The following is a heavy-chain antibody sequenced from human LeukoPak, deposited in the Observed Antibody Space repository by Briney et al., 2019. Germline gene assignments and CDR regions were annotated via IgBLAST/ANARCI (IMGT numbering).Heavy chain of an antibody. Sequence: GRSLRLSCAASGFTFSSYGMHWVRQAPGKGLEWVAVIWYDGSNKYYADSVKGRFTISRDNSKNTLYLQMNSLRAEDTAVYYCARWRIAVVPAANPDYYMDVWGKGTTVTVSS. CDR2: IWYDGSNK. J-gene: IGHJ6*03. CDR3: ARWRIAVVPAANPDYYMDV. CDR1: GFTFSSYG. V-gene: IGHV3-33*01. D-gene: IGHD2-2*01.